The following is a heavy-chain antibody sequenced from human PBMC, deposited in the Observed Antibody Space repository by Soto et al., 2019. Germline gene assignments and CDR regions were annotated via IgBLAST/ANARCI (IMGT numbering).Heavy chain of an antibody. CDR2: ISYDGSNK. J-gene: IGHJ6*02. Sequence: GGSLGPPCPAPGFPFSSYAMHWVRQAPATGLEWVAVISYDGSNKYYADSVKGRFTISRDNSKNTLYLQMNSLRAEDTAVYYCARDLNYYDSSGYYYGMDVWGQGTTVTVSS. CDR3: ARDLNYYDSSGYYYGMDV. CDR1: GFPFSSYA. D-gene: IGHD3-22*01. V-gene: IGHV3-30-3*01.